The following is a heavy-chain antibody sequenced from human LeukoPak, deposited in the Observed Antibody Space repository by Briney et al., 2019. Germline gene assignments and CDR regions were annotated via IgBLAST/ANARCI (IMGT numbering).Heavy chain of an antibody. Sequence: GGSLRLSCVASGFTLSNHAMTWVRQAPGKGLEWVSAISADAVDTFYAPSAKGRFTISRDNSKNTMYLQINSLRAEDTAIYYCAKDVWWSVSWGQGTLVTVSS. CDR1: GFTLSNHA. V-gene: IGHV3-23*01. CDR2: ISADAVDT. CDR3: AKDVWWSVS. D-gene: IGHD2-8*02. J-gene: IGHJ5*02.